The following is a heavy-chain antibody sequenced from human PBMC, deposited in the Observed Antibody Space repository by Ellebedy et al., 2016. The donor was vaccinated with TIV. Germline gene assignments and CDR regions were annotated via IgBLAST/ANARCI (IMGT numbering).Heavy chain of an antibody. D-gene: IGHD3-10*01. CDR2: INSDGSRT. V-gene: IGHV3-74*01. J-gene: IGHJ4*02. CDR3: ASRGVAVQGADY. CDR1: GFTSISYW. Sequence: GESLKISCAASGFTSISYWMHWVRQAPGKVLVWVSLINSDGSRTTYADSVKGRFTISSDNAKNTLYLQMTSLRAEDTAVYYCASRGVAVQGADYWGQGTLVTVSS.